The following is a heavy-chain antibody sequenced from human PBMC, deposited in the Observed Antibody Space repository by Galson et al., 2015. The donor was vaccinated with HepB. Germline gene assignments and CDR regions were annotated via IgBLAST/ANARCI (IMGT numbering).Heavy chain of an antibody. V-gene: IGHV3-13*01. CDR1: GFTFGNYD. CDR2: FGTAGDS. D-gene: IGHD1-26*01. J-gene: IGHJ2*01. Sequence: SLRLSCAASGFTFGNYDMHWVRQAPGKGLEWVSAFGTAGDSYYPGSVKGRFTISREDAKNSLYLQMNSLRAGDTAIYYCARGGAGRDNWYFDLWGRGTLVTVSS. CDR3: ARGGAGRDNWYFDL.